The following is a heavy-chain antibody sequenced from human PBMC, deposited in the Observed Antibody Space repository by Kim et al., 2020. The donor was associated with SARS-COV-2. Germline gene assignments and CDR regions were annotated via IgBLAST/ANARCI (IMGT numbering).Heavy chain of an antibody. Sequence: ASVKVSCKASGYTFTSYGISWVRQAPGQGLEWMGWISAYNGNTNYAQKLQGRVTMTTDTSTSTAYMELRSLRSDDTAVYYCARDGFELTPASGNYFDYWGQGTLVTVSS. D-gene: IGHD3-10*01. V-gene: IGHV1-18*01. CDR2: ISAYNGNT. J-gene: IGHJ4*02. CDR3: ARDGFELTPASGNYFDY. CDR1: GYTFTSYG.